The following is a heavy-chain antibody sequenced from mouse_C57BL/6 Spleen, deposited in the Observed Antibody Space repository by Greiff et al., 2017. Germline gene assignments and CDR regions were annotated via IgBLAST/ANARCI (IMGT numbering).Heavy chain of an antibody. J-gene: IGHJ3*01. V-gene: IGHV2-2*01. CDR3: ARSTGPWFAY. Sequence: VKLMESGPGLVPPSQSLSITCTVSGFSLTSYGVHCVRQSPGKGLAWLGVIWSGGSTDYNAAFISRLSISKDNSKSQVFFKMNSLQADDTAIYYCARSTGPWFAYWGQGTLVTVSA. CDR1: GFSLTSYG. CDR2: IWSGGST.